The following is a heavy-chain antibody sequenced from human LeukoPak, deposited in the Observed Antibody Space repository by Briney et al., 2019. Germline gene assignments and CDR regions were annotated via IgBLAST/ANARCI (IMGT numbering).Heavy chain of an antibody. V-gene: IGHV4-59*01. D-gene: IGHD6-13*01. CDR3: ARYSSSWTPYFDY. CDR2: IYYSGST. Sequence: PSETLSLTCTVSGGSISSYYWSWIRQPPGKGLEWIGYIYYSGSTNYSPSLKSRVTISVDTSKSQFSLKLSSVTAADTAVYYCARYSSSWTPYFDYWGQGTLVAVSS. J-gene: IGHJ4*02. CDR1: GGSISSYY.